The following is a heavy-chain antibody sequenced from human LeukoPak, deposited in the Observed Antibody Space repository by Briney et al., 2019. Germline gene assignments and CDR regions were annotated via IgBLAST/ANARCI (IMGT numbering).Heavy chain of an antibody. Sequence: ASVKVSCKASGYTFTSYGISWVRQAPGQGLEWMGWISAYNGNTNYAQKLQGRVTMTTDTSTSTAYMELRSLRSDDTAVYYCAVTYYYDSSGYRPHAFDIWGQGTMVTVSS. CDR3: AVTYYYDSSGYRPHAFDI. CDR2: ISAYNGNT. CDR1: GYTFTSYG. D-gene: IGHD3-22*01. V-gene: IGHV1-18*01. J-gene: IGHJ3*02.